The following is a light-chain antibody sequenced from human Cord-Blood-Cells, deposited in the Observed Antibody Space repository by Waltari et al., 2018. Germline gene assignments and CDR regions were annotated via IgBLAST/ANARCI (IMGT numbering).Light chain of an antibody. V-gene: IGKV1-8*01. Sequence: AIRMTQSPSSFSASTGDRVTITCRASQVISSYLAWYQQRPGKAPKLLIYAASTLQSGVASRFSGSGSGTDCTLAISCLQTEDFATYYCQQYYSYPFTFGPGTKVDIK. CDR2: AAS. CDR3: QQYYSYPFT. J-gene: IGKJ3*01. CDR1: QVISSY.